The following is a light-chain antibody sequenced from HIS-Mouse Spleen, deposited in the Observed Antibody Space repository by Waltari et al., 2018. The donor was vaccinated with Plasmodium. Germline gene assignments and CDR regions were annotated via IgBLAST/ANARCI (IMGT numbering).Light chain of an antibody. Sequence: SYDLTQPPSVSLSPGKTARIPCPGDALPTKSAYWYQQKSGQAPVLVIYEDSKRPSGIPERFSGSSSGTMATLTISGAQVEDEADYYCYSTDSSGNHRVFGGGTKLTVL. V-gene: IGLV3-10*01. CDR2: EDS. J-gene: IGLJ3*02. CDR3: YSTDSSGNHRV. CDR1: ALPTKS.